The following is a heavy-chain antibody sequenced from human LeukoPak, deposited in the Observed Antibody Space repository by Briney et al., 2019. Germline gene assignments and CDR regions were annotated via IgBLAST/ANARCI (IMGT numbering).Heavy chain of an antibody. CDR2: IDPSDSYT. D-gene: IGHD5-18*01. CDR1: GYSFTSYW. J-gene: IGHJ4*02. V-gene: IGHV5-10-1*01. Sequence: GESLKISCKGSGYSFTSYWISWVRQMPGKGLEWMGRIDPSDSYTNYSPSFQGHVTISADKSISTAYLQWSSLKTSDTAMYYCAMLDTAMATLDYWGQGTLVTVSS. CDR3: AMLDTAMATLDY.